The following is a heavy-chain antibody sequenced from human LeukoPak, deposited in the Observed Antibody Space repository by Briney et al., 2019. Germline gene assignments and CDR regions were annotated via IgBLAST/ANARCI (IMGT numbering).Heavy chain of an antibody. CDR2: IYTSGST. V-gene: IGHV4-4*07. J-gene: IGHJ4*02. Sequence: SETLSLTCTVSGDSIRSYYWSWIRQPAGKGLEWIGRIYTSGSTNYNTSLQNRVTMSVDTSKNQFSLKLSSVTAADTAVYYCASTTYYYDSSGYYFLDYWGQGTLVTVSS. CDR1: GDSIRSYY. D-gene: IGHD3-22*01. CDR3: ASTTYYYDSSGYYFLDY.